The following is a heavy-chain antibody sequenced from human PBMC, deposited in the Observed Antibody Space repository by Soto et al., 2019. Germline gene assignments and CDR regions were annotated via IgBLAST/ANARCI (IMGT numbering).Heavy chain of an antibody. CDR2: ISWNSGSI. D-gene: IGHD6-19*01. CDR3: AKDISRIAVAPGYFQH. J-gene: IGHJ1*01. V-gene: IGHV3-9*01. CDR1: GFTFDDYA. Sequence: GGSLRLSCAASGFTFDDYAMHWVRQAPGKGLEWVSGISWNSGSIGYADSVKGRFTISRDNAKNSLYLQMNSLRAEDTALYYCAKDISRIAVAPGYFQHWGQGTLVTVSS.